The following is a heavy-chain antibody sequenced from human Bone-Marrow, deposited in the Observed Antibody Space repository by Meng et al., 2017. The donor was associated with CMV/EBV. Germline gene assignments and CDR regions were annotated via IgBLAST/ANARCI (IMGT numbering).Heavy chain of an antibody. CDR1: GGSINSAGYY. J-gene: IGHJ5*02. CDR3: ARGGVVVVPAATNWFDP. D-gene: IGHD2-2*01. CDR2: IYYSGST. Sequence: SETLSLTCTVSGGSINSAGYYWSWIRQRPGEGLEWIGYIYYSGSTNYNPSLKSRVTISVDTSKNQFSLKLSSVTAADTAVYYCARGGVVVVPAATNWFDPWGQGTLVTVSS. V-gene: IGHV4-61*08.